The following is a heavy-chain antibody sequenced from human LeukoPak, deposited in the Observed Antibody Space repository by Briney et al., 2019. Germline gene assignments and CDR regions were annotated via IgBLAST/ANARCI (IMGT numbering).Heavy chain of an antibody. CDR1: GFTFSSYG. CDR2: IRYDGSNK. J-gene: IGHJ3*02. D-gene: IGHD3-22*01. CDR3: AKDLDYYDSSGYIAFDI. V-gene: IGHV3-30*02. Sequence: GGSLRLSCAASGFTFSSYGMHWVRQAPGKGLEWVAFIRYDGSNKYYADSVKGRFTISRDNSKNTLYLQMNSLRAEDTAVYYCAKDLDYYDSSGYIAFDIWGQGTMVTVSS.